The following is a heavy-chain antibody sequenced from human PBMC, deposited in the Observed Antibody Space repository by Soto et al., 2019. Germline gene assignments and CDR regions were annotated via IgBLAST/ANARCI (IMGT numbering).Heavy chain of an antibody. CDR3: ARAPSTYYYDISGYYYNWFDP. CDR2: IYYNGNT. V-gene: IGHV4-30-4*01. CDR1: GGSISSGNYY. D-gene: IGHD3-22*01. J-gene: IGHJ5*02. Sequence: SETLSLTCSVSGGSISSGNYYWSWIRQAPGKGLEWIGYIYYNGNTYYNPSLESRATMSLDTSKKQFSLKLSSVTAADTAVYYCARAPSTYYYDISGYYYNWFDPWGQGTLATVSS.